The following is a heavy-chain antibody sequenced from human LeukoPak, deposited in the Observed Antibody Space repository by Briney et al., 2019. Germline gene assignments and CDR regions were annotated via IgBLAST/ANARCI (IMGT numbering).Heavy chain of an antibody. V-gene: IGHV3-15*01. J-gene: IGHJ4*02. D-gene: IGHD3-16*01. CDR1: GFTFSSYA. CDR2: IKSRTDGETT. Sequence: GGSLRLSCVASGFTFSSYAMNWVRQAPGKGLEWVGRIKSRTDGETTDYAAPVKGRFSISRDDSENTLYLQMNSLKNEDTAVYFCTTVHGAGPVNFDYWGQGSLVTVSS. CDR3: TTVHGAGPVNFDY.